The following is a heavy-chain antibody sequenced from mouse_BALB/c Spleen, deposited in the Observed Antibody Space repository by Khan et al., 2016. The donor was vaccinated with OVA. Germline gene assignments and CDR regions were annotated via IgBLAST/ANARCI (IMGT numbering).Heavy chain of an antibody. J-gene: IGHJ3*01. D-gene: IGHD2-2*01. CDR2: INPSDSES. V-gene: IGHV1-61*01. Sequence: QVQLQQPGAELVRPGASVKLSCKASGYIFTSYWMNWVRQRPGQGLEWVGKINPSDSESHYNQMFKDKATLTVDKSSGTAYLQLSSLTSEDSAVYYCTRREKYGYDPSWFAYWGQGTLVTVSA. CDR3: TRREKYGYDPSWFAY. CDR1: GYIFTSYW.